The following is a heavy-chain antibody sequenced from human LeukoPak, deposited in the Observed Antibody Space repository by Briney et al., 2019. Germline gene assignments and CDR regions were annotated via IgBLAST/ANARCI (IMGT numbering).Heavy chain of an antibody. CDR3: ARVKVGIVGASRFDP. CDR2: ISNSGSTI. CDR1: GFTFSSYE. J-gene: IGHJ5*01. V-gene: IGHV3-48*03. D-gene: IGHD1-26*01. Sequence: GGSLRLSCAASGFTFSSYEMNWVRQAPGKGLEWVSYISNSGSTIYYADSVKGRFTISRDSAKNSLYLQMNSLRAEDTAVYYCARVKVGIVGASRFDPWGQGTLVTVSS.